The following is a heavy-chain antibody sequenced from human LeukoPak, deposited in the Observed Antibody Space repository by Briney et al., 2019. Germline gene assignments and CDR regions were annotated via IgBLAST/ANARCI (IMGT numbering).Heavy chain of an antibody. D-gene: IGHD1-1*01. J-gene: IGHJ4*01. V-gene: IGHV4-59*01. CDR3: VREEGCLERPYFEY. Sequence: SETLSLTCIVSGASMTRYYWSWIRQSPGKGLEWIGYIYYDGSTNYNPSLQSRVTISVDTSKNQFSLNLTSVTAADMAVYYCVREEGCLERPYFEYWGKGPRVPVPS. CDR1: GASMTRYY. CDR2: IYYDGST.